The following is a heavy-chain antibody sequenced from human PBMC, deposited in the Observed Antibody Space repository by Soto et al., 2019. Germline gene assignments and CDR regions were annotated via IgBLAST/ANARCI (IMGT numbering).Heavy chain of an antibody. Sequence: PSETLSLTCTVSGGSVNTGSYYWSWIRQPPGKGLEWIGYIYYSGSTNYNPSLKSRVTISVDTSKNQFSLKLSSVTAADTAVYYCARHFPIPGSWYYDAFDIWGQGTMVTVSS. CDR1: GGSVNTGSYY. CDR3: ARHFPIPGSWYYDAFDI. J-gene: IGHJ3*02. V-gene: IGHV4-61*01. D-gene: IGHD6-13*01. CDR2: IYYSGST.